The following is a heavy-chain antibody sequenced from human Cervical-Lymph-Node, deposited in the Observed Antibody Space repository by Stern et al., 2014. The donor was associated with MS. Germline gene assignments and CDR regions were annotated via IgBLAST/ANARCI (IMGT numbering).Heavy chain of an antibody. CDR1: GGTFSSYT. CDR2: IIPMYDIA. J-gene: IGHJ4*02. Sequence: QVQLVQSGAEVRKPGSSVRVSCKTSGGTFSSYTISWVRQVPGQGLEWMGRIIPMYDIANYAQKFQGRVTITADKSTSTVYMELSRLRSEDAAVYYCASGRLGYWGQGTQVTVSS. CDR3: ASGRLGY. V-gene: IGHV1-69*02.